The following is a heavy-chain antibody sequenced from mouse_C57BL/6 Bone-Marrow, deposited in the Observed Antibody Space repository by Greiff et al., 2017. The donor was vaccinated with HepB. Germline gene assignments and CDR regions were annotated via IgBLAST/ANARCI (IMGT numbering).Heavy chain of an antibody. CDR2: ISTGGGST. Sequence: EVKLVESGGGLVQPGGSLKLSCAASGFTFSDYYMYWVRQTPEKRLEWVAYISTGGGSTYYPDTVKGRFTISRDSAKNTLYLQMSRLKSEDKAMYYCARVSTVVAGYAMDYWGQGTSVNVSS. J-gene: IGHJ4*01. D-gene: IGHD1-1*01. V-gene: IGHV5-12*01. CDR3: ARVSTVVAGYAMDY. CDR1: GFTFSDYY.